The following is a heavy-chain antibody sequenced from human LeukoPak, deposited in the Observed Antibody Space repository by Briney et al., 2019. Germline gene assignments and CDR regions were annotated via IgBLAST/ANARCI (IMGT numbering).Heavy chain of an antibody. J-gene: IGHJ4*02. CDR3: ARDTSSYDFWSGYYFGWLDY. Sequence: GGSLRLSCAASGFTFSSYWMSWVRQAPGKGLEWVANIKQDGSEKYYVDSVKGRFTISRDNAKNSLYLQMNSLRAEDTAVYYCARDTSSYDFWSGYYFGWLDYWGQGHLVTVSS. V-gene: IGHV3-7*01. D-gene: IGHD3-3*01. CDR1: GFTFSSYW. CDR2: IKQDGSEK.